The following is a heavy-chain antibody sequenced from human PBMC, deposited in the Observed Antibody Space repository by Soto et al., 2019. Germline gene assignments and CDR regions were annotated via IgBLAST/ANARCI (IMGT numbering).Heavy chain of an antibody. J-gene: IGHJ4*02. CDR3: ARGLSGATVFEY. CDR2: INGDGSVI. D-gene: IGHD1-1*01. Sequence: GGSLRLSCAASLFTFRSYWMHWVRHAPGEGLVWVSRINGDGSVINYADSVEGRFTISRDNAKDTLYVQMNSLRAEDTAVYYCARGLSGATVFEYWGQGSLVTVSS. CDR1: LFTFRSYW. V-gene: IGHV3-74*01.